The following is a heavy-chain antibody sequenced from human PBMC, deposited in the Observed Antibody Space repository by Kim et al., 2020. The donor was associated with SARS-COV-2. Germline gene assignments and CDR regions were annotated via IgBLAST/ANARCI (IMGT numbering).Heavy chain of an antibody. CDR3: ARPKGGSYWDGMDV. Sequence: YTDSVKGRFTISRANSKNALYVQMNSRRAEDTAVYYCARPKGGSYWDGMDVWGQGTTVTVSS. V-gene: IGHV3-33*01. D-gene: IGHD1-26*01. J-gene: IGHJ6*02.